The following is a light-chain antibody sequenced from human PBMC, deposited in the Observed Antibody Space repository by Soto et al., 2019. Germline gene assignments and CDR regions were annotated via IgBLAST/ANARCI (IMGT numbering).Light chain of an antibody. J-gene: IGKJ4*01. CDR1: QSVSIF. V-gene: IGKV3-11*01. CDR2: DAS. Sequence: EIVLTQSPATLTLSPGERATLSCRASQSVSIFLAWYQQKPGQAPRLLIYDASTRATGIPARFSGSGSGTDFTLTISSLEPEDFAVYYCQQRSNWPPLTLGGGTKVEIK. CDR3: QQRSNWPPLT.